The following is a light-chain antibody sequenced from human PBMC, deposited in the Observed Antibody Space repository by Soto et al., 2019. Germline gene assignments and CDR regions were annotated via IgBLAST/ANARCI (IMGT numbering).Light chain of an antibody. J-gene: IGKJ4*01. CDR2: DAS. CDR1: QSVSSY. CDR3: QQRSNWPLT. Sequence: EIVLTQSPATLSLSPGERATLSCRASQSVSSYLAWYQQKPGQAPRLLIYDASNRATGIPARFSGSGSGTDFTLTNSSLEPEDFAVYYCQQRSNWPLTFGGGTRWIS. V-gene: IGKV3-11*01.